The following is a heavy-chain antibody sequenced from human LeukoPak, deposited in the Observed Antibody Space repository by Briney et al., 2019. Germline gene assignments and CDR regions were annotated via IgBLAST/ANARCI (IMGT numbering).Heavy chain of an antibody. Sequence: GGSLRLSCAASGFSFSSYAMSWVRQAPGKGLEWVSAISGSGGSTYYADSVKGRFTISRDNSKNTLYLQMNSLRAEDTAVYYCAKRYCSSTSCYGRYDAFDIWGQGTTVTVSS. V-gene: IGHV3-23*01. J-gene: IGHJ3*02. CDR2: ISGSGGST. D-gene: IGHD2-2*01. CDR3: AKRYCSSTSCYGRYDAFDI. CDR1: GFSFSSYA.